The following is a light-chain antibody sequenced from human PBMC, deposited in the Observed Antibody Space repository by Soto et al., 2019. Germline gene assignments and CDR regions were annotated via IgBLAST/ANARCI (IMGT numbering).Light chain of an antibody. CDR1: QTVSGSY. CDR3: QQYDSSPKT. J-gene: IGKJ1*01. CDR2: GAS. Sequence: EIVLTQSPGTLSLSPGERATLSCRASQTVSGSYLVWYQQKPGQAPRLLIYGASYRATGIPDRCSGSGSGTDFTLTISRLEHEDFAVYYCQQYDSSPKTFGQGTKVEIK. V-gene: IGKV3-20*01.